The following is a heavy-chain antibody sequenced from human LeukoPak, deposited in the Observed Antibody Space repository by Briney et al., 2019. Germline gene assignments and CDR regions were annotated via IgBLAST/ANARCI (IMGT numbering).Heavy chain of an antibody. J-gene: IGHJ4*02. D-gene: IGHD5-18*01. CDR3: ASILYSYGTGLDY. CDR1: GFTFSDYY. CDR2: ISSSGSTI. V-gene: IGHV3-11*01. Sequence: GGSLRLSCAASGFTFSDYYMSWIRQAPGKGLEWVSYISSSGSTIYYADSVKGRFPISRDNAKNSLYLQMNSLRAEDTAVYYCASILYSYGTGLDYWGQGTLVTVSS.